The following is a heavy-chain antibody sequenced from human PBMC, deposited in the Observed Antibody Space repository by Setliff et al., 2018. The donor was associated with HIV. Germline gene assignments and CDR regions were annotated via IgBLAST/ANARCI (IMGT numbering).Heavy chain of an antibody. Sequence: SETPSLTCTVSGDSLSGYYWNWIRQPPGKGLEWIGYIYYSGRTDYNPSFRRRASISLDTSKNQFSLKLNSVTAADSAIYYCARGWELLPYWALNVWGKGTTVTVSS. CDR3: ARGWELLPYWALNV. D-gene: IGHD2-15*01. J-gene: IGHJ6*04. V-gene: IGHV4-59*01. CDR1: GDSLSGYY. CDR2: IYYSGRT.